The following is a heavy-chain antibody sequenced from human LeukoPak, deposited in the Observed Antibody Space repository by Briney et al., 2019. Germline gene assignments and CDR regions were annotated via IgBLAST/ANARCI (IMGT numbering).Heavy chain of an antibody. V-gene: IGHV3-23*01. J-gene: IGHJ6*03. CDR1: GFTFSSYA. Sequence: PGGSLRLSCAASGFTFSSYAMSWVRQAPGKGLEWVSDISGSGASTYYADSVKGRFAISRDNSKNTLYLQMNSLRDEDTAVYYCAKGHGDYYYYYMEVWGKGTTVTVSS. CDR2: ISGSGAST. D-gene: IGHD4-17*01. CDR3: AKGHGDYYYYYMEV.